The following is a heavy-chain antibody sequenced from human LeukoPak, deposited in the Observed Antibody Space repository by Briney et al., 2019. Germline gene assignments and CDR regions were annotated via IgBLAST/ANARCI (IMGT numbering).Heavy chain of an antibody. V-gene: IGHV4-59*08. Sequence: SETLSLTCSVSGGSFSSDYWSWIRQPPGKGLEWIGYIYHSGSTYYNPSLKSRVTISVDTSKNQFSLKLSSVTAADTAVYYCARAAYSSSWYWFDPWGQGTLVTVSS. CDR2: IYHSGST. CDR1: GGSFSSDY. J-gene: IGHJ5*02. CDR3: ARAAYSSSWYWFDP. D-gene: IGHD6-13*01.